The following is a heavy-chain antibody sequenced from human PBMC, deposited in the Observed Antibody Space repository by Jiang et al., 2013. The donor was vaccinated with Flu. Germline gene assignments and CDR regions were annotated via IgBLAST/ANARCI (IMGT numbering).Heavy chain of an antibody. CDR2: ISGSGGST. J-gene: IGHJ6*02. CDR3: AKDPGYSSSWYGMDV. V-gene: IGHV3-23*01. CDR1: GFTFSSYA. D-gene: IGHD6-13*01. Sequence: PGGSLRLSCAASGFTFSSYAMSWVRQAPGKGLEWVSAISGSGGSTYYADSVKGRFTISRDNSKNTLYLQMNSLRAEDTAVYYCAKDPGYSSSWYGMDVWGQGTTVTVSS.